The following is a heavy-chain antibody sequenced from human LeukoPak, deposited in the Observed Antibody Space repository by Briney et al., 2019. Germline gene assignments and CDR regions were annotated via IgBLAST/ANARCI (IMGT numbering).Heavy chain of an antibody. D-gene: IGHD1-26*01. CDR3: ARDLGEGAKRDLDF. Sequence: ASVKVSCKTSDYRVSDYGISWVRQAPRQGLQWMGWINTYNGNTQYAQSLQGRATMTIDTATATASLEVRSLISDDTAVYYCARDLGEGAKRDLDFWGKGTMVTVSS. V-gene: IGHV1-18*01. CDR1: DYRVSDYG. J-gene: IGHJ4*02. CDR2: INTYNGNT.